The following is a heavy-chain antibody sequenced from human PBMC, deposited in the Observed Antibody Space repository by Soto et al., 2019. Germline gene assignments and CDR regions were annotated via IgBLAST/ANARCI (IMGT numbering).Heavy chain of an antibody. CDR3: AKTGHIVLVPADKNWLDS. CDR2: ISGSGGST. Sequence: GWSLRLSCLASVFTFSSYAVSWVRQAPGKGLEWVSAISGSGGSTYYADSVKGRFTISRDNSKNTVFLQVNSLRAEDTAIYYCAKTGHIVLVPADKNWLDSWGQGTLVTVSS. CDR1: VFTFSSYA. D-gene: IGHD2-2*01. J-gene: IGHJ5*01. V-gene: IGHV3-23*01.